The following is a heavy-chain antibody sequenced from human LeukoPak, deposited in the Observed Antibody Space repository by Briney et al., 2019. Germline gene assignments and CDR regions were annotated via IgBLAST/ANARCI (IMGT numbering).Heavy chain of an antibody. D-gene: IGHD2-2*01. J-gene: IGHJ4*02. CDR2: NNSDGSWT. CDR1: GNYW. V-gene: IGHV3-74*01. CDR3: VSFYETY. Sequence: GSLRLSCAASGNYWMHWVRQAPGKGLVWVSHNNSDGSWTSYADSVKGRFTISKDNAKNTVYLQMNNLRAEDTAVYYCVSFYETYWGRGTLVTVSS.